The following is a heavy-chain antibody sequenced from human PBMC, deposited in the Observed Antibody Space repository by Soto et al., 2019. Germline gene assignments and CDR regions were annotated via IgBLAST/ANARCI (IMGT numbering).Heavy chain of an antibody. Sequence: ASVKVSCKASGYTFTSYGISWVRQAPGQGLEWMGWISAYNGNTNYAQKLQGRVTMTTDTSTSTAYMELRSLRSDDTAVYYCARVANSRIAGAGTEGEMDYWGQGTLVTVSS. CDR2: ISAYNGNT. V-gene: IGHV1-18*04. J-gene: IGHJ4*02. CDR3: ARVANSRIAGAGTEGEMDY. D-gene: IGHD6-19*01. CDR1: GYTFTSYG.